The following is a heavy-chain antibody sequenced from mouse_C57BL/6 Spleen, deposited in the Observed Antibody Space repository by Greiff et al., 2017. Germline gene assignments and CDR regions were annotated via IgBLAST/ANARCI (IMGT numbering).Heavy chain of an antibody. CDR3: ARKVEELSDARDY. D-gene: IGHD1-3*01. CDR1: GYTFTDYN. V-gene: IGHV1-18*01. Sequence: EVQLQQSGPELVKPGASVKIPCKASGYTFTDYNMAWVKQSPGKSLEWIGDINPNNGGTIYTQKFKGKATLTVDKSSSTAYMELRSLTSEDTAVEDCARKVEELSDARDYWGQGTSVTVSS. CDR2: INPNNGGT. J-gene: IGHJ4*01.